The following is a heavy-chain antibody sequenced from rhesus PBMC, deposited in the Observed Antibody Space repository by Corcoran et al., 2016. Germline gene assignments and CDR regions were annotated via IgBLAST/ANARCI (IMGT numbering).Heavy chain of an antibody. V-gene: IGHV3-30*01. CDR3: TTKGSFDS. Sequence: EVQLVESGGGLVQPGASMRLSCAASGVAFRSVWMNWVRQAPRKGLEWVALVKTEADGGTADYAASVKGRFTISRDDSKNTRYLQMNSLKTEDTAVYYCTTKGSFDSWGQGVLVTVSS. J-gene: IGHJ4*01. CDR1: GVAFRSVW. CDR2: VKTEADGGTA.